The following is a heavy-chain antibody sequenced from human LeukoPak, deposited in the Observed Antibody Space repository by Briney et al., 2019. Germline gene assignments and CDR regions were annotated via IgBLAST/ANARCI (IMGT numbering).Heavy chain of an antibody. CDR3: ARHGTHYDFWSGPNWFDP. CDR1: GGSISSYY. Sequence: SETLSLTCTVSGGSISSYYWSWIRQPPGKGLEWIGYIYYSGSTNYNPSLKSRVTISVDTSKNQFSLKLSSVTAADTAVYYCARHGTHYDFWSGPNWFDPWGQGTLVTVSS. J-gene: IGHJ5*02. CDR2: IYYSGST. V-gene: IGHV4-59*08. D-gene: IGHD3-3*01.